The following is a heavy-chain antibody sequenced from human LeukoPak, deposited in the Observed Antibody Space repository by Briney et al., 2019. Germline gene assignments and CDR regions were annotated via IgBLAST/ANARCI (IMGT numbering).Heavy chain of an antibody. CDR3: AREPHYYDSSGYWDY. Sequence: PSETLSLTCTVSGGSISSYYWSWIRQPPGKGLEWIGRIYTSGSTNYNPSLKSRVTMSVDTSKNQSSLKLSSVTAADTAVYYCAREPHYYDSSGYWDYWGQGTLVTVSS. V-gene: IGHV4-4*07. D-gene: IGHD3-22*01. CDR1: GGSISSYY. J-gene: IGHJ4*02. CDR2: IYTSGST.